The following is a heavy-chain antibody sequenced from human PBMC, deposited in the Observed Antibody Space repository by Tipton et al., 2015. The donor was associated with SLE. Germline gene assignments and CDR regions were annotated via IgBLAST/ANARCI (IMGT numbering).Heavy chain of an antibody. CDR3: ARDQYYYDSSGYYGGSNFDY. V-gene: IGHV4-4*02. J-gene: IGHJ4*02. D-gene: IGHD3-22*01. CDR1: GGSISSSNW. Sequence: GLMKPSGTLSLTCAVSGGSISSSNWWSWVRQPPGKGLEWIGEIYHSGSTNYNPSLKSRVTISVDTSKNQFSLKLSSVTAADTAVYYCARDQYYYDSSGYYGGSNFDYWGQGTLVTVSS. CDR2: IYHSGST.